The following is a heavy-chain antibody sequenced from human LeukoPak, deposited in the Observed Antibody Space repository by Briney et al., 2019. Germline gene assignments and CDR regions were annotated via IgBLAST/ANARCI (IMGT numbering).Heavy chain of an antibody. CDR2: ISGSGSII. V-gene: IGHV3-11*01. CDR3: AREDSMVRGSFDY. CDR1: GFAFSEYY. D-gene: IGHD3-10*01. Sequence: GGSLRLSCAASGFAFSEYYMSWIRQAPGKGLEWVSYISGSGSIIYYTESVKGRFTISRDNAKNSLYLQMNSLRGEDTAVYYCAREDSMVRGSFDYWGQGTLVTVSP. J-gene: IGHJ4*02.